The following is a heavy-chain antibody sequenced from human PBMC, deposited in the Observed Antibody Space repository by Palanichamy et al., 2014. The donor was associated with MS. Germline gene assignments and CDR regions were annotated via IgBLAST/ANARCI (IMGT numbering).Heavy chain of an antibody. CDR3: ARFGDYGDPGAFDI. V-gene: IGHV3-20*04. Sequence: EVQLVESGGDVVRPGGSLRLSCVASGFTFIDYDMTWVCQTPGKGLEWVSDINWNGGSTNYADSVKGRFTISRDNAKNSLYLQMNSLRAEDTAFYYCARFGDYGDPGAFDIWGQGTMVTVSS. D-gene: IGHD4/OR15-4a*01. CDR2: INWNGGST. CDR1: GFTFIDYD. J-gene: IGHJ3*02.